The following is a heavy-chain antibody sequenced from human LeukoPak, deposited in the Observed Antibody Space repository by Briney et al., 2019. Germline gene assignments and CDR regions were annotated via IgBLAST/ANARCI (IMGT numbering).Heavy chain of an antibody. J-gene: IGHJ4*02. CDR2: ISGSGGST. V-gene: IGHV3-23*01. CDR3: AREPPDYYGSGSYCDY. Sequence: GGSLRLSCAASGFTFSSYAMSWVRQAPGKGLEWVSAISGSGGSTYYADSVKGRFTISRDNSKNTLYLQMNSLRAEDTALYYCAREPPDYYGSGSYCDYWGQGTLVTVSS. CDR1: GFTFSSYA. D-gene: IGHD3-10*01.